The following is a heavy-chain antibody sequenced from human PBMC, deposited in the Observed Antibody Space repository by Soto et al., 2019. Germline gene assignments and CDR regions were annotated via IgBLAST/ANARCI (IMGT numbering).Heavy chain of an antibody. CDR2: INAGNGNT. CDR3: ARDVSRLRSGYSPGY. V-gene: IGHV1-3*01. D-gene: IGHD3-3*01. J-gene: IGHJ4*02. CDR1: GSTFTSYA. Sequence: QVQLVQSGAEVKKPGASVKVSCKASGSTFTSYAMHWVRQAPGQRLEWMGWINAGNGNTKYSQKFQGRVTITRDTSASTAYMELSSVRSEDTAVYYCARDVSRLRSGYSPGYWGQGTLVTVSS.